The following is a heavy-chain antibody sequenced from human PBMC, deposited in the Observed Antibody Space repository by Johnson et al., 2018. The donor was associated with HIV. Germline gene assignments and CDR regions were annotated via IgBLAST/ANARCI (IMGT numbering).Heavy chain of an antibody. J-gene: IGHJ3*02. CDR3: ARDRGAFDI. CDR1: GFTFSSYA. CDR2: ISYDGSNK. V-gene: IGHV3-30-3*01. Sequence: QVQLVESGGGVVQPGRSLRLSCAASGFTFSSYAMHWVRQAPGKGLEWVAVISYDGSNKYYADSVKGRFTISRDNSKNTLYLQMNSLRAEDTAVYYCARDRGAFDIWGRGTMVTVSS.